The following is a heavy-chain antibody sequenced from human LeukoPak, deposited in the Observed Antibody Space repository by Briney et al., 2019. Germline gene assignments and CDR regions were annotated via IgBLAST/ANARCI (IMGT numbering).Heavy chain of an antibody. V-gene: IGHV4-39*01. Sequence: PSETLSLTCTVSGGSITGKNDYWGWIRQTPGKGLEWIGTVFHTGITHYTPSLKSRISISVDTSKNQFSLNLNSVTAADTALYYCARHGILTDHSVRIWGQGILVTVSA. J-gene: IGHJ4*02. CDR1: GGSITGKNDY. D-gene: IGHD3-9*01. CDR2: VFHTGIT. CDR3: ARHGILTDHSVRI.